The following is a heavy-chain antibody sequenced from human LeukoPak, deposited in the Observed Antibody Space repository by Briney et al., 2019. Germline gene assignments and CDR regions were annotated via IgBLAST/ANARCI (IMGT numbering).Heavy chain of an antibody. V-gene: IGHV5-51*01. CDR3: GRRKFSSPSSDP. Sequence: GESLKISCKGSGDTFATSWIGWVRQLPGKGLEWMGVIYPGDSRTRYNPSFQGQVTISADRSINTAYLQWNSLKASDTAMYYCGRRKFSSPSSDPWGQGTLVTVS. CDR2: IYPGDSRT. CDR1: GDTFATSW. D-gene: IGHD6-6*01. J-gene: IGHJ5*02.